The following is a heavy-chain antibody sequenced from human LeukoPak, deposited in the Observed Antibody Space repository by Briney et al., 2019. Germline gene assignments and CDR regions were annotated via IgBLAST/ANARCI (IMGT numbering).Heavy chain of an antibody. D-gene: IGHD2-2*01. CDR2: INPNSGGT. J-gene: IGHJ6*03. Sequence: ASVKVSCKASGYTFTGYYMHWVRQAPGQGLEWMGWINPNSGGTNYAQKFQGRVTMTRDTSISTAYMELSRLRSDDTAVYYCARGVRGTSCWSNPACYYYYMDVWGKGTTVTISS. CDR3: ARGVRGTSCWSNPACYYYYMDV. CDR1: GYTFTGYY. V-gene: IGHV1-2*02.